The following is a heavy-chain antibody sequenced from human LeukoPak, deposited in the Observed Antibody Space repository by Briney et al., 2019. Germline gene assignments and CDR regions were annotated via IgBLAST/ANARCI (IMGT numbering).Heavy chain of an antibody. Sequence: PSETLSLTCTVSGGSISGYCWGWIRQPPGKGLEWVGYVHYSGTTNYNPSLKSRVTISLDTSKNQFSLKLRSLTAADTAMYYCARTQHSSSWSAFDIWGQGTMVSVSS. D-gene: IGHD6-13*01. J-gene: IGHJ3*02. CDR3: ARTQHSSSWSAFDI. V-gene: IGHV4-59*01. CDR1: GGSISGYC. CDR2: VHYSGTT.